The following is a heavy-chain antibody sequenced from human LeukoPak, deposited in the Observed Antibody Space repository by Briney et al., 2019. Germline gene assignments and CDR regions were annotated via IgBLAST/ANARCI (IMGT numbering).Heavy chain of an antibody. CDR3: ARLSGYSSGHYYSDY. J-gene: IGHJ4*02. V-gene: IGHV4-59*01. CDR2: IYYRGST. CDR1: GVSISSDY. Sequence: SETLSLTCTVSGVSISSDYWSWIRQPPGKGLEWIGYIYYRGSTNYNPSLKSRVTISVDTSKNQFSLKLSSVTAADTAVYYCARLSGYSSGHYYSDYWGQGTLVTVSS. D-gene: IGHD3-22*01.